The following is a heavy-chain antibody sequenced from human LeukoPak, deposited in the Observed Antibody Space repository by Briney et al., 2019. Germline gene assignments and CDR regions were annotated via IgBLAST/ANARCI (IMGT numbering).Heavy chain of an antibody. D-gene: IGHD3-9*01. CDR3: ARDRYILTGYYYFDY. Sequence: GGSLRLSCAASGFTFSDYYMCWIRQAPGKGLEWVSYISSSSSYINYADSVKGRFTISRDNAKDSLYLQMNSLRAEDTAVYYCARDRYILTGYYYFDYWGQGTLVTVSS. V-gene: IGHV3-11*06. CDR1: GFTFSDYY. J-gene: IGHJ4*02. CDR2: ISSSSSYI.